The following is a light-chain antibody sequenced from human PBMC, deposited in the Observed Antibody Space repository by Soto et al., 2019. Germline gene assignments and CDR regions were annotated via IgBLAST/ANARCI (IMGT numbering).Light chain of an antibody. CDR2: KAS. J-gene: IGKJ2*01. CDR3: QQYNSYPYT. CDR1: QSISSW. V-gene: IGKV1-5*03. Sequence: DIPMTQSPSTLSASVGDRVFITCRASQSISSWLAWYQQKPGKAPKVLIYKASSLESGVPSRFTGSGSGTEFTLTISSLQPDDFATYYCQQYNSYPYTFGQGTKLEIK.